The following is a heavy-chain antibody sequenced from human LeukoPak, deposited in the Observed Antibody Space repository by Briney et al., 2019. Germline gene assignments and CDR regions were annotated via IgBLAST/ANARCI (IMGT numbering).Heavy chain of an antibody. J-gene: IGHJ6*02. CDR3: AKELVTMVRGNYYYYGMDV. D-gene: IGHD3-10*01. Sequence: GGSLRLSCAASGFTFDDYAMPWVRQAPGKGLGWVSGISWNSGSIGYADSVKGRFTISRDNAKNSLYLQMNSLRAEDTALYYCAKELVTMVRGNYYYYGMDVWGQGTTVTVSS. CDR2: ISWNSGSI. V-gene: IGHV3-9*01. CDR1: GFTFDDYA.